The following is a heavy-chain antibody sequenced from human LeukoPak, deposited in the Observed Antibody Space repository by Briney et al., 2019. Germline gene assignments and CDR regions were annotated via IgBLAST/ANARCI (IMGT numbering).Heavy chain of an antibody. V-gene: IGHV3-23*01. Sequence: GGSLRLSCAAPGFTFSSYAMSWVRQAPGKGLEWVSAISGSGGSTYYADSVKGRFTISRDNSKNTLYLQMNSLRAADTAVYYCAKDGVTTTMPNIGYWGQGTLVTVSS. CDR1: GFTFSSYA. CDR3: AKDGVTTTMPNIGY. J-gene: IGHJ4*02. CDR2: ISGSGGST. D-gene: IGHD2-2*01.